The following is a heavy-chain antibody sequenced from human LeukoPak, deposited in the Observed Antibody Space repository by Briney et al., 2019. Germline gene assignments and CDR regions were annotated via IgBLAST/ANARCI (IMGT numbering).Heavy chain of an antibody. V-gene: IGHV3-7*01. D-gene: IGHD6-13*01. J-gene: IGHJ4*02. CDR3: ARIAAAFFDY. Sequence: PGGSLRLSCAVSGFTFSSYWMSWVRQAPGKGPEWVANIKQDGSEKYYVDSVKGRFTISRDNAKNSLYLQMNSLRAEDTAVYYCARIAAAFFDYWGQGTLVTVSS. CDR1: GFTFSSYW. CDR2: IKQDGSEK.